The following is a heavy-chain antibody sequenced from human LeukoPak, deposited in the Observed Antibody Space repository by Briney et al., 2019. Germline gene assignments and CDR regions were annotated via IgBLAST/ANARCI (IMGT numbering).Heavy chain of an antibody. CDR3: AKQLAYCGGDCYSSFDY. V-gene: IGHV3-23*01. Sequence: GGSLRLSCAASGFTFSSYGMSWVRQAPGKGLEWVSAISGSGGSTYYADSVKGRFTISRDNSKNTLYLQMNSLRAEDTAVYYCAKQLAYCGGDCYSSFDYWGQGTLVTVSS. D-gene: IGHD2-21*02. CDR2: ISGSGGST. J-gene: IGHJ4*02. CDR1: GFTFSSYG.